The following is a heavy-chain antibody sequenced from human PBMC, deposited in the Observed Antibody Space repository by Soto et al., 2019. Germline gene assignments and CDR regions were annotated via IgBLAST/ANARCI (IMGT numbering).Heavy chain of an antibody. CDR3: ARGGHGFWSGETYFYAMDV. CDR2: MNPKRETT. V-gene: IGHV1-8*01. J-gene: IGHJ6*02. Sequence: QVHLVQSGAEVKKPGASVKVSCTASGYDFNIYDIHWVRQSTGQGLEWMGWMNPKRETTGYEPKFQGRFTMTRDTSRSAVYMELSSLGSEDTAVYFCARGGHGFWSGETYFYAMDVWGQGTTVTVSS. D-gene: IGHD3-3*01. CDR1: GYDFNIYD.